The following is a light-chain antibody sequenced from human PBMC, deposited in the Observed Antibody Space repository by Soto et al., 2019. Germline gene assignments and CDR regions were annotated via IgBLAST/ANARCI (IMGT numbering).Light chain of an antibody. CDR2: DAS. J-gene: IGKJ1*01. CDR1: ESISSF. V-gene: IGKV1-5*01. CDR3: QQYGGFPAT. Sequence: DIQMTQSPSILTASVGDRVTITCRASESISSFLAWYQHKPGKAPKLLIYDASNWDSGVPSRFRGSGYGTDFTLTISSLQPEDFATYYCQQYGGFPATFGQGTKV.